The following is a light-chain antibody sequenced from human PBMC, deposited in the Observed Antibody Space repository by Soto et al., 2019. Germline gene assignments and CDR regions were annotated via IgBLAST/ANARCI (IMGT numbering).Light chain of an antibody. CDR2: DAH. CDR3: QQRYVWPIT. Sequence: DIVLTQSPATLSLSPGERATLSCRASQRIGDYLAWYQQRPGQAPRLLIYDAHNRAAGTPARFSGSASGSDYTPPISSLQPDDFAVYYCQQRYVWPITFGQGTRLDIK. V-gene: IGKV3-11*01. J-gene: IGKJ5*01. CDR1: QRIGDY.